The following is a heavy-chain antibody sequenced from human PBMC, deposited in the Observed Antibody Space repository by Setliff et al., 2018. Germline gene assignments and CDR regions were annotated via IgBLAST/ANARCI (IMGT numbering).Heavy chain of an antibody. Sequence: GGSLRLSCAASGFRFDDYAMNWVRQAPGKGLEWVGRVTAGGTTNYAAPVKGRFTISRDDSKDTLYLQLNSLNTEDTAVYYCAADTFDSNAQAFDYWGQGTLVTVSS. D-gene: IGHD3-22*01. J-gene: IGHJ4*02. V-gene: IGHV3-15*01. CDR3: AADTFDSNAQAFDY. CDR2: VTAGGTT. CDR1: GFRFDDYA.